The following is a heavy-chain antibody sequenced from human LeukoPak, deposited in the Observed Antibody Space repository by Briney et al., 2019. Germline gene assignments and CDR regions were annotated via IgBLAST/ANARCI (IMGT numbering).Heavy chain of an antibody. D-gene: IGHD6-13*01. CDR1: GFTFDDYA. CDR3: AKVTAAGFVDY. V-gene: IGHV3-9*01. J-gene: IGHJ4*02. CDR2: IGWNSGGI. Sequence: GGSLRLSCAAAGFTFDDYAMHWVRQAPGKGLEWVSGIGWNSGGIVYADSVKGRFTISRDNAKNSLYLQMNSLGAEDTALYYCAKVTAAGFVDYWGQGTLVTVSS.